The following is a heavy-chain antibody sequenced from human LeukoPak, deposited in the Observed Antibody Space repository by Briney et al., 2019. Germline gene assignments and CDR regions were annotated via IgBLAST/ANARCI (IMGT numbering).Heavy chain of an antibody. CDR2: INPNSGGT. CDR3: ARDLTPYYYDSSVYTGFDY. D-gene: IGHD3-22*01. Sequence: GASVTVSCKASGYTFTGFYMYWVRQAPGQGGERMGWINPNSGGTNYVQSFQGSVTMTRDTSINTAYMELSRLRSDDTAVYYCARDLTPYYYDSSVYTGFDYWGQGTLVTVSS. CDR1: GYTFTGFY. J-gene: IGHJ4*02. V-gene: IGHV1-2*02.